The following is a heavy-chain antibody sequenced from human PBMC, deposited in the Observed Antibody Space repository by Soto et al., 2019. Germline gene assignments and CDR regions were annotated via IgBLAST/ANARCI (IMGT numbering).Heavy chain of an antibody. CDR3: ARAMTMVYAIGRANWFDT. D-gene: IGHD2-8*01. V-gene: IGHV1-18*01. Sequence: QVQLVQSGAEVKKPGASVKVSCKASGYTFTSYGISWVRQAPGQGLEWMGWISAYNGNTNYAQKLQGRVNMTTDTSTSTDYMELRSLRSDATAVYYCARAMTMVYAIGRANWFDTWGQGTLVTVSS. J-gene: IGHJ5*02. CDR2: ISAYNGNT. CDR1: GYTFTSYG.